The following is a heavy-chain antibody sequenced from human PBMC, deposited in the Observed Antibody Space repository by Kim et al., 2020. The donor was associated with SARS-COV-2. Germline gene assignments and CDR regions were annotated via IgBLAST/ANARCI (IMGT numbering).Heavy chain of an antibody. V-gene: IGHV1-46*01. Sequence: TSYAQKFQGRVTMTRDTSTSTVYMELSSLRSEDTAVYYCARGERGGAFDIWGQGTMVTVSS. J-gene: IGHJ3*02. D-gene: IGHD1-1*01. CDR2: T. CDR3: ARGERGGAFDI.